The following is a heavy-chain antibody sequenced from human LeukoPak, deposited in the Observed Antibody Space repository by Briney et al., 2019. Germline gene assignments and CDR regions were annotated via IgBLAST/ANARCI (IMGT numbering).Heavy chain of an antibody. CDR1: GLTFSK. CDR2: ISSSGSTI. J-gene: IGHJ4*02. D-gene: IGHD3-10*01. V-gene: IGHV3-48*03. Sequence: GGSLRLSCAASGLTFSKMNWVRQAPRKGLEWVSYISSSGSTIYYADSVKGRFTISRDNAKNSLYLQMNSLRAEDTAVYYCARDQAMVRGVITVDYWGQGTLVTVSS. CDR3: ARDQAMVRGVITVDY.